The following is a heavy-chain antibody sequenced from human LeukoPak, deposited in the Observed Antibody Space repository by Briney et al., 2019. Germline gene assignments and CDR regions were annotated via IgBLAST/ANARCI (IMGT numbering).Heavy chain of an antibody. CDR1: GFTFSSYS. Sequence: GGSLRLSCAASGFTFSSYSMNWVRQAPGKGLEWVSSISSCNSYIYYADSVKGRFTISRDNAKNSLYLQMNSLRAEDTAVYYCALPLFTVTTVLYYYGMDVWGQGTTVTVSS. D-gene: IGHD4-17*01. CDR2: ISSCNSYI. J-gene: IGHJ6*02. V-gene: IGHV3-21*01. CDR3: ALPLFTVTTVLYYYGMDV.